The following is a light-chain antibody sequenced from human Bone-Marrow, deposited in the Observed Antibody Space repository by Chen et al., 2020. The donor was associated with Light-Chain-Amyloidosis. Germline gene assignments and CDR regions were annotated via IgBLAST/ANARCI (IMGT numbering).Light chain of an antibody. Sequence: QSVLTQPPSVSGAPGQRVTISCTGSSSNLGAGYDVPWYQQLPGTAPKLLMYSNNNRPSGVPDRFSASKSGTSASLAITGLQTEDEADYFCQSYDSSLFYVFGTGTKVTVL. CDR2: SNN. J-gene: IGLJ1*01. CDR3: QSYDSSLFYV. V-gene: IGLV1-40*01. CDR1: SSNLGAGYD.